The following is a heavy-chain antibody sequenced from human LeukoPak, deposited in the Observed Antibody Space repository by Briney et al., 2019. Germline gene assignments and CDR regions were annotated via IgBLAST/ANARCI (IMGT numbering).Heavy chain of an antibody. J-gene: IGHJ5*02. CDR3: ARARREATGFDP. Sequence: SETLSLTCTVSGGSISSSSDYWGWIRQPPGKGLEWIGSIYYSGSTYYNPSLKSRVTISVDTSKNQFSLKLSSVTAADTAVYYCARARREATGFDPWGQGTLVTVSS. D-gene: IGHD5-12*01. CDR1: GGSISSSSDY. V-gene: IGHV4-39*07. CDR2: IYYSGST.